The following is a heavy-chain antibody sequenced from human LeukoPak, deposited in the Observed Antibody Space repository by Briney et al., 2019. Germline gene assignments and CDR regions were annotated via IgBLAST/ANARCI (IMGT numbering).Heavy chain of an antibody. CDR1: GGSISSSSYY. D-gene: IGHD6-19*01. CDR3: ARRASGWTFDY. J-gene: IGHJ4*02. V-gene: IGHV4-39*01. Sequence: PSETLSLTCTVSGGSISSSSYYWGWISQPPGKGLEWIGSIYYSGGTYYNPSLKSRVTISVDTSKNQFSLKLSSVTAADTAVYYCARRASGWTFDYWGQGTLVTVSS. CDR2: IYYSGGT.